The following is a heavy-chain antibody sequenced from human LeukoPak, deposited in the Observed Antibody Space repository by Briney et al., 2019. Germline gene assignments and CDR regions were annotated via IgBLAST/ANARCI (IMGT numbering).Heavy chain of an antibody. CDR2: ISGSGGST. CDR3: AKDLWFGESGD. V-gene: IGHV3-23*01. CDR1: RFTFNNYA. J-gene: IGHJ4*02. Sequence: GGSLRLSCAASRFTFNNYAMSWVRQAPGKGLEWVSAISGSGGSTYYADSVKGRFTISRDNSKNTLYLQMNSLRAEDTAVYYCAKDLWFGESGDWGQGTLVTVSS. D-gene: IGHD3-10*01.